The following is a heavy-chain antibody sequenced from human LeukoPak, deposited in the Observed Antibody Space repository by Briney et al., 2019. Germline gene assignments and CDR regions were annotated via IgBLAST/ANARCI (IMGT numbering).Heavy chain of an antibody. D-gene: IGHD3-3*01. V-gene: IGHV3-23*01. CDR2: ISGSGGST. Sequence: GGSLRLSCAASGFTFSSYAMSWVRQAPGKGLEWVSAISGSGGSTYYADSVKGRFTISRDNSMNTLYLQMNSLRAEDTAVYYCAKDLSRITIFGVVIGAFDIWGQGTMVTVSS. J-gene: IGHJ3*02. CDR1: GFTFSSYA. CDR3: AKDLSRITIFGVVIGAFDI.